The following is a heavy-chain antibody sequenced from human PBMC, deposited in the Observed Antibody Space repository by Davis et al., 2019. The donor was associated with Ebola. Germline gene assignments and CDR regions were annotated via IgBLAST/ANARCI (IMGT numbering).Heavy chain of an antibody. Sequence: ASVKVSCKASGYTFTGYYMHWVRQAPGQGLAWMGWMNPNSGNTGYAQKFQGRVTMTRNTSISTAYMELSSLRSEDTAVYYCARVGDSSGWGYWGQGTLVTVSS. D-gene: IGHD6-19*01. CDR1: GYTFTGYY. J-gene: IGHJ4*02. V-gene: IGHV1-8*02. CDR2: MNPNSGNT. CDR3: ARVGDSSGWGY.